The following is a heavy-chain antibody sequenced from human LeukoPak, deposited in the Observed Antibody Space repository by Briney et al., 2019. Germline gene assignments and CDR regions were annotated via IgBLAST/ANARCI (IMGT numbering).Heavy chain of an antibody. J-gene: IGHJ4*02. CDR2: INPNSGGT. Sequence: ASVTVSCKASGYTFTGYYIHWVRQAPGQGREWMGWINPNSGGTNHAQKFQGRVTMTRDTSINTAYMEVTRLKSDDTAIYYCARDPPPVIVGGTTADYWGQGTLVTVSS. CDR3: ARDPPPVIVGGTTADY. V-gene: IGHV1-2*02. D-gene: IGHD1-26*01. CDR1: GYTFTGYY.